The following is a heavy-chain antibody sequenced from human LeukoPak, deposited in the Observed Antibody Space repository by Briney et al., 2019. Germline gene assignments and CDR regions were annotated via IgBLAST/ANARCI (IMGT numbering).Heavy chain of an antibody. CDR3: ARGQTYYYDSSGSPGGGPYNWFDP. V-gene: IGHV1-18*01. Sequence: ASVKVSCKASGYTFTSYGISWVRQAPGQGLEWMGWISGYNGNTNYAQKLQGRVTMTTDTSTSTAYMELRSLRSDDTAVYYCARGQTYYYDSSGSPGGGPYNWFDPWRQGTLVTVSS. J-gene: IGHJ5*02. CDR1: GYTFTSYG. D-gene: IGHD3-22*01. CDR2: ISGYNGNT.